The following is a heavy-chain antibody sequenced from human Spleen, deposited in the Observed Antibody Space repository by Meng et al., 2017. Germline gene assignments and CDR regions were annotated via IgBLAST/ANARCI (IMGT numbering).Heavy chain of an antibody. D-gene: IGHD6-13*01. J-gene: IGHJ4*02. Sequence: GSLRLSCTVSGGSISSYYWTWIRQPAGKGLEWIGRIYTSGITNYNPSLRSRVTMSVDTSKNQFSLKLSSMTAADTAVYYCAGFSSSWLDYWGQGRLVTVSS. CDR1: GGSISSYY. CDR3: AGFSSSWLDY. V-gene: IGHV4-4*07. CDR2: IYTSGIT.